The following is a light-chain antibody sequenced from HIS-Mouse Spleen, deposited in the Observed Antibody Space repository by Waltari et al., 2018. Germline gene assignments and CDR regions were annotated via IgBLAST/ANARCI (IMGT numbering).Light chain of an antibody. CDR3: SSYVGSNNYV. J-gene: IGLJ1*01. V-gene: IGLV2-8*01. Sequence: QSALTQPPSASGSPGQSVTISCTGTSSDVGGYNYVSWYQQHPGQAPKLMIYEVSKRPSGVPDRVSGSKSGNTASLTVSGLQAEDEADYYCSSYVGSNNYVFGTGTKVTVL. CDR2: EVS. CDR1: SSDVGGYNY.